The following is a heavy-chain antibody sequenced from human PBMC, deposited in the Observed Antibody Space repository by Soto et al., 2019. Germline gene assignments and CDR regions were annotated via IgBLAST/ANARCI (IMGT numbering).Heavy chain of an antibody. Sequence: ASVKVSCKASGYTFTSYYMHWVRQAPGQGLEWMGIINPSGGSTSYAQKFQGRVTMTRDTSTSTVYMELSSLRSEDTAVYYCARYKGGDGYNPIRYYFDYWGQGTLVTVSS. J-gene: IGHJ4*02. V-gene: IGHV1-46*01. CDR3: ARYKGGDGYNPIRYYFDY. CDR2: INPSGGST. D-gene: IGHD3-16*01. CDR1: GYTFTSYY.